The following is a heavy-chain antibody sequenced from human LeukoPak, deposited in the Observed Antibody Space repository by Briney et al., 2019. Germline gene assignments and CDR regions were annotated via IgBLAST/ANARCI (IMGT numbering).Heavy chain of an antibody. Sequence: SETLSLTCTISGGSTSSSSYYWGWIRQPPGKGLEWIGEINHSGSTNYNPSLKSRVTISVDTSKNQFSLKLSSVTAADTAVYYCASNSFDYYGSGSYSVDYWGQGTLVTVSS. CDR2: INHSGST. D-gene: IGHD3-10*01. CDR1: GGSTSSSSYY. CDR3: ASNSFDYYGSGSYSVDY. V-gene: IGHV4-39*07. J-gene: IGHJ4*02.